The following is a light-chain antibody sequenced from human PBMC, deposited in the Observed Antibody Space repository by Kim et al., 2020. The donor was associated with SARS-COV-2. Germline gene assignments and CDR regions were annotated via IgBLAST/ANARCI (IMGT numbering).Light chain of an antibody. J-gene: IGLJ2*01. CDR1: SLRSYY. Sequence: VALGQTVRITCQGDSLRSYYAPWYQQKPGQAPIVVIYGKNNRPSGIPDRFSGSSSGNTASLTITGTQAGDEADYYCNSRDSNDNVVFGGGTKLTVL. CDR3: NSRDSNDNVV. CDR2: GKN. V-gene: IGLV3-19*01.